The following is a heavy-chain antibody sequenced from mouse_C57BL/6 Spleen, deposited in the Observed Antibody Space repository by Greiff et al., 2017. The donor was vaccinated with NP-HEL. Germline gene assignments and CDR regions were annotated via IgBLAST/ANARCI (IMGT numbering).Heavy chain of an antibody. CDR2: IYPRDGST. V-gene: IGHV1-78*01. Sequence: VQLQQSDAELVKPGASVKISCKVSGYTFTDHTIHWMKQRPEQGLEWIGYIYPRDGSTKYNEKFKGKATLTADKSSSTAYMQLNSLTSEDSAVDFCVVYYDYDDAMDYWGQGTSVTVSS. J-gene: IGHJ4*01. D-gene: IGHD2-4*01. CDR3: VVYYDYDDAMDY. CDR1: GYTFTDHT.